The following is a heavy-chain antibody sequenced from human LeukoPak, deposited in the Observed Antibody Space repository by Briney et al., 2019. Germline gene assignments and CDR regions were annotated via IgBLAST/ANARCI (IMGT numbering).Heavy chain of an antibody. V-gene: IGHV1-8*01. CDR3: AKNYDFLTGYAN. J-gene: IGHJ4*02. Sequence: ASVKVSCKASGYSFTTYDINWVRQATGQGLEWMGWVNPNSGNTRYAQKFQGRVTMTRNTSISTAYMELSSPRSEDTAVYYCAKNYDFLTGYANWGQGTLVTVSS. D-gene: IGHD3-9*01. CDR1: GYSFTTYD. CDR2: VNPNSGNT.